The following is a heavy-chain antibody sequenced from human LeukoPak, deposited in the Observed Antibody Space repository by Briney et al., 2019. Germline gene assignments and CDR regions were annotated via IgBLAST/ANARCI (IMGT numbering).Heavy chain of an antibody. V-gene: IGHV4-30-2*01. Sequence: SETLSLTCTVSGGSISSGGYYWSWIRQPPGKGLEWIGYIYHSGSTHYNPSLKSRVTISVDRSKNQFSLKLSSVTAADTAVYYCARGVVVVPGPNWFDPWGQGTLVTVSS. CDR2: IYHSGST. J-gene: IGHJ5*02. CDR1: GGSISSGGYY. CDR3: ARGVVVVPGPNWFDP. D-gene: IGHD2-2*01.